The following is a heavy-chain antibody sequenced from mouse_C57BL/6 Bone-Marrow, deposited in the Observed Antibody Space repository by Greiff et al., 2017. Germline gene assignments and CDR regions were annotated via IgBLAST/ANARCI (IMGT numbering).Heavy chain of an antibody. CDR1: GYSITSGYY. V-gene: IGHV3-6*01. CDR2: ISYDGSN. Sequence: EVQLVESGPGLVKPSQSLSLTCSVTGYSITSGYYWNWIRQFPGNKLEWMGYISYDGSNNYNPSLKNRISITRDTSKNQFFLKLNSVTTEDTATYYCARERRHYYGYFDYWGQGTTLTVSS. CDR3: ARERRHYYGYFDY. D-gene: IGHD1-1*01. J-gene: IGHJ2*01.